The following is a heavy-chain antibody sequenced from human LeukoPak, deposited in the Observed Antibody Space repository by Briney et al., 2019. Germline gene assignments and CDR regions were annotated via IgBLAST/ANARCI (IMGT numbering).Heavy chain of an antibody. J-gene: IGHJ4*02. CDR2: INPTSGGT. Sequence: ASVKVSCEASGYTLNGYYMHWVRQAPGQGLEWMGWINPTSGGTNYAQKFQGRVTMTRDTSIRTAYMELRRLRSDDTAVYYCARGGPWDRGYTYIFDYWGQGTLVTVSS. D-gene: IGHD5-18*01. V-gene: IGHV1-2*02. CDR1: GYTLNGYY. CDR3: ARGGPWDRGYTYIFDY.